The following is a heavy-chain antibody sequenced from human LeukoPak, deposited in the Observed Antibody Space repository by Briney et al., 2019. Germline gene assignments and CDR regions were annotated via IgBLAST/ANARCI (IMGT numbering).Heavy chain of an antibody. Sequence: GGSLRLSCAVSGFTFSSHAMSWVPQAAGKGLEWVSSISGSGGSTYFADFVKGRFNLSRDSSKNSLYLQMNSLGADDTAVYYCAKGFFASSPFPLDYWGQGTLVTVSS. CDR1: GFTFSSHA. D-gene: IGHD6-6*01. CDR3: AKGFFASSPFPLDY. V-gene: IGHV3-23*01. J-gene: IGHJ4*02. CDR2: ISGSGGST.